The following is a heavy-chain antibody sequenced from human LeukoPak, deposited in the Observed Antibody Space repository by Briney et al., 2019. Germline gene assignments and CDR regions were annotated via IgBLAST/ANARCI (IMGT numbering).Heavy chain of an antibody. CDR2: IYTSGST. Sequence: SETLSLTCTVSGGSLSSYYWSWIRQPAGKGLEWIGRIYTSGSTNYNPSLKSRVTMSVDTSKNQFSLKLSSVTAADTAVYYCARDPQRIAAAEDDAFDIWGQGTMVTVSS. J-gene: IGHJ3*02. V-gene: IGHV4-4*07. CDR3: ARDPQRIAAAEDDAFDI. CDR1: GGSLSSYY. D-gene: IGHD6-13*01.